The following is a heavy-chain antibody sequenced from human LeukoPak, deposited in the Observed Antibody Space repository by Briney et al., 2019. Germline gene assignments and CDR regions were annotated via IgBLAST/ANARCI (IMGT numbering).Heavy chain of an antibody. D-gene: IGHD6-19*01. Sequence: SQTLSLTCAVSGGSISSGGYSWSWIRQPPGKGLEWIGRIYTSGSTNYNPSLKSRVTMSVDTSKNQFSLKLSSVTAADTAVYYCARDRSTHSSGWYDEISGWFDPWGQGTLVTVSS. CDR1: GGSISSGGYS. CDR2: IYTSGST. V-gene: IGHV4-61*02. CDR3: ARDRSTHSSGWYDEISGWFDP. J-gene: IGHJ5*02.